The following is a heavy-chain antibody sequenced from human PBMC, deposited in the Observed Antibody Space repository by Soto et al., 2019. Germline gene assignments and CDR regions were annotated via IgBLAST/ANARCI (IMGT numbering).Heavy chain of an antibody. D-gene: IGHD2-21*02. J-gene: IGHJ6*02. CDR3: ARRRYCGADCYKNYYFGMDV. CDR2: IIPVLTIT. CDR1: GGSFSSYT. Sequence: QAQLVQSGAEVKKPGSSVRLSCSTSGGSFSSYTLNWVRQAPGQGLEWLGRIIPVLTITDYAQKFRGRLTITAGKSSNTAYMELTSLRSDDPAVYYCARRRYCGADCYKNYYFGMDVWGQGTTVTVSS. V-gene: IGHV1-69*02.